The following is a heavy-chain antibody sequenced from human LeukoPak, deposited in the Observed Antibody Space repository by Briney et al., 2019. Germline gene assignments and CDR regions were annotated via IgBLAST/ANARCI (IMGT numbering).Heavy chain of an antibody. CDR1: GFNFSSYA. CDR3: AKAHCSGGSCYLGY. J-gene: IGHJ4*02. V-gene: IGHV3-23*01. Sequence: GGPLTLFCAASGFNFSSYAMLWLRQAPAKGLEWLSAISGSGGSTYYADSVKRRFTISRDNSKNSLYLQMNSLRTEDTALYYCAKAHCSGGSCYLGYWGQGTLVTVSS. D-gene: IGHD2-15*01. CDR2: ISGSGGST.